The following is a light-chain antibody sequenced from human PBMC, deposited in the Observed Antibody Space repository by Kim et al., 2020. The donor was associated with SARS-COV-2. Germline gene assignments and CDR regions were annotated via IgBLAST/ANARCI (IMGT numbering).Light chain of an antibody. V-gene: IGKV1-39*01. CDR2: ITS. CDR3: QQSYNTPYT. CDR1: QSISSN. Sequence: DIQMTQSPSSLSASVGDRVTITCRASQSISSNLNWYQQKPGKAPNLLIHITSTLQSGVPSRFSGSGSGTDFTLTISSLQPEDFATYYCQQSYNTPYTFGQGTKLEI. J-gene: IGKJ2*01.